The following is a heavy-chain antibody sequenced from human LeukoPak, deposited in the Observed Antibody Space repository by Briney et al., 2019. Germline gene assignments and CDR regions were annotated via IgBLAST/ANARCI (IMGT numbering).Heavy chain of an antibody. V-gene: IGHV4-59*02. Sequence: SETLSLTCTISGASVSDYYWSWIRQSPGKGLEWIGYIYYTGSTTYNPSLKSRFTMSADTSKDQFSLNRNSVTAADPAGFNLARRKLANDYWGPGTLVTVSS. CDR3: ARRKLANDY. CDR1: GASVSDYY. CDR2: IYYTGST. D-gene: IGHD1-1*01. J-gene: IGHJ4*02.